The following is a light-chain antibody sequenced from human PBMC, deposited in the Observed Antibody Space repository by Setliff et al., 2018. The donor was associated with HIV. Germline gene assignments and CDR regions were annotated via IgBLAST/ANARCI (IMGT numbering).Light chain of an antibody. J-gene: IGLJ1*01. CDR2: EAN. CDR1: SGSIASNY. V-gene: IGLV6-57*01. CDR3: QSYDASNPYV. Sequence: NFMLTQPHSVSESPGKTVTISCTRSSGSIASNYVQWYQQRPGSSPRTILYEANERPSGVPDRFSGSIDISSNSASLTISGLKAEDEADYYCQSYDASNPYVVGTGTKVTVL.